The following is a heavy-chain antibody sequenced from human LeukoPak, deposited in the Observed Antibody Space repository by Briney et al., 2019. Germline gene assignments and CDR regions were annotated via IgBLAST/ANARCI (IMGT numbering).Heavy chain of an antibody. D-gene: IGHD6-19*01. J-gene: IGHJ4*02. CDR2: ISSSSSSTI. CDR1: GFTFSSYS. V-gene: IGHV3-48*01. Sequence: GGSLRLSCAASGFTFSSYSMNWVRQAPGKGLEWVSYISSSSSSTIYYADSVKGRFTISRDNAKNSLYLQMNSLRAEDTAVYYCATEIYSSGGDWGQGTLVTVSS. CDR3: ATEIYSSGGD.